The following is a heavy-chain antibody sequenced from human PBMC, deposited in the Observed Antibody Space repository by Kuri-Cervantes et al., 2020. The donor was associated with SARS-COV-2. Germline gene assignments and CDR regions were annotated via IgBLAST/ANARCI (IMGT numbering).Heavy chain of an antibody. CDR2: ISGSGGST. J-gene: IGHJ4*02. CDR1: GFTFSSYA. V-gene: IGHV3-23*01. Sequence: GESLKISCAASGFTFSSYAMSWVRQAPGKELEWVSAISGSGGSTYYADSVKGRFTISRDNSKNTLYLQMNSLRAEDTAVYYCAKGLGLYYFDYWGQGTLVTVSS. D-gene: IGHD7-27*01. CDR3: AKGLGLYYFDY.